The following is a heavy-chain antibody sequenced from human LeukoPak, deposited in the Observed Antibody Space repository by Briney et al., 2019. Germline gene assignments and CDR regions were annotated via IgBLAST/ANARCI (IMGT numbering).Heavy chain of an antibody. CDR1: GFIFSSYS. J-gene: IGHJ4*02. Sequence: GGSLRLSCAASGFIFSSYSMNWVRQAPGKGLEWVSSISSSSSYIYYADSVKGQFTISRDNSKNTLYLQMNSLRAEDTAVYYCAKARGAVVVTPFDYWGQGTLVTVSS. V-gene: IGHV3-21*04. CDR3: AKARGAVVVTPFDY. D-gene: IGHD2-21*02. CDR2: ISSSSSYI.